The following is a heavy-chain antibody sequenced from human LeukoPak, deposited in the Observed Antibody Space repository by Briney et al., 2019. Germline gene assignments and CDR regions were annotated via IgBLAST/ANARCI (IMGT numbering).Heavy chain of an antibody. CDR1: GFTFSSYA. CDR3: AKWGFAEDYPY. CDR2: IQYDGSDK. Sequence: RTGGSLRLSCAASGFTFSSYAMSWVRQAPGKGLAWVAFIQYDGSDKDYADSVKGRFTISRDNSKNTLYLQMNSLRPEDTAVYYCAKWGFAEDYPYWGQGTLVTVSS. D-gene: IGHD3-16*01. V-gene: IGHV3-30*02. J-gene: IGHJ4*02.